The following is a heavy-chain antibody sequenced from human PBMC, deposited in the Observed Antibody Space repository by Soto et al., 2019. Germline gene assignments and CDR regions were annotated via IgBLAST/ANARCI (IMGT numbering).Heavy chain of an antibody. J-gene: IGHJ4*02. V-gene: IGHV3-73*01. Sequence: EVQLVESGGGLVQPGGSLKLSCAASGFTFSGSAMHWVRQASGKGLEWVGRIRSKANSYATVYAASVKGRFTTSRDDSKNTAYLQMNSLKTEDTAVYYCIGGYDFSVDYWGQGTLVTVSS. CDR1: GFTFSGSA. CDR3: IGGYDFSVDY. CDR2: IRSKANSYAT. D-gene: IGHD5-12*01.